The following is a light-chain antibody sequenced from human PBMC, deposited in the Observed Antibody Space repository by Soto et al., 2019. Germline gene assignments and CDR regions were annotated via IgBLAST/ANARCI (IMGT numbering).Light chain of an antibody. Sequence: QSVVTQPPSASGSPGQSVAISCTGTSSDIGSYNFVSWYQQHPGKAPKLIIYEVNKRPSGVPDRFSGSKSGNTASLTVSGLQAEDEADYYCSAFVGNNVFGTGTQLTVL. CDR1: SSDIGSYNF. V-gene: IGLV2-8*01. CDR3: SAFVGNNV. CDR2: EVN. J-gene: IGLJ7*01.